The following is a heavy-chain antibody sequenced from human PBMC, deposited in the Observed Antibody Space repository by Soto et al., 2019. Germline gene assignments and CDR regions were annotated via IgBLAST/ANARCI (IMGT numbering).Heavy chain of an antibody. J-gene: IGHJ6*02. CDR2: IIPIFGTA. Sequence: ASVKVSCKASGGPFSSYAISWVRQAPGQGLEWMGEIIPIFGTANYAQKFQGRVTITADESTSTAYMELSSLRSEDTAVYYCARDQGITTFGVYSMYYYGMDVWGQGTKVTVSS. CDR1: GGPFSSYA. CDR3: ARDQGITTFGVYSMYYYGMDV. V-gene: IGHV1-69*13. D-gene: IGHD3-3*01.